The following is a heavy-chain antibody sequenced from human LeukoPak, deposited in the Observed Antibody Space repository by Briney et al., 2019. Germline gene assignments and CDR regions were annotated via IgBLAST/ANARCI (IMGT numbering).Heavy chain of an antibody. V-gene: IGHV3-33*01. CDR1: GFTFSSYG. CDR3: ARVGSSSWYGDY. Sequence: GGSLTLSCAASGFTFSSYGMHWVRQVPGKGLEWVAVIWYDGSNKYYADSVKGRFTISRDNSKNTLYLQMNSLRAEDTAVYYCARVGSSSWYGDYWGQGTLVTVSS. J-gene: IGHJ4*02. CDR2: IWYDGSNK. D-gene: IGHD6-13*01.